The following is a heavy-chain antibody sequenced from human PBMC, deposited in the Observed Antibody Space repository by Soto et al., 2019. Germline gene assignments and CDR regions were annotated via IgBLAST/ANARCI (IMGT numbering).Heavy chain of an antibody. J-gene: IGHJ4*02. CDR2: IDWDDDE. CDR3: ARTLGSSTLDY. CDR1: GFSLSPSSGAG. Sequence: SGPTLVNPTQPLTLTCTFSGFSLSPSSGAGVGWIRQPPGKAVEWLARIDWDDDEYYSTSLKTRLTISKDTSKNLVVLTMTNMDPTDTATYYCARTLGSSTLDYWGQGTLVTVSS. D-gene: IGHD6-13*01. V-gene: IGHV2-70*11.